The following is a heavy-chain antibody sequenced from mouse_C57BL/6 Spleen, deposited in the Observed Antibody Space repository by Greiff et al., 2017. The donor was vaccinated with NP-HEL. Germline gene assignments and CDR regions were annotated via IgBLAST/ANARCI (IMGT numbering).Heavy chain of an antibody. CDR1: GYTFTSYW. J-gene: IGHJ1*03. D-gene: IGHD2-3*01. CDR2: IYPGRGST. Sequence: VQLQQPGAELVKPGASVKMSCTASGYTFTSYWITWVKQRPGQGLEWIGDIYPGRGSTNYNETFKSKATLTVDTSSSTAYMKRSSLTSEDSAVYYCAREIYDGYCWYFDVWGTGTTVTVSS. CDR3: AREIYDGYCWYFDV. V-gene: IGHV1-55*01.